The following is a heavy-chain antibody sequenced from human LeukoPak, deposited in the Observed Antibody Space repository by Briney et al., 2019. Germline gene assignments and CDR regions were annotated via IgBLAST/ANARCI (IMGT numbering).Heavy chain of an antibody. D-gene: IGHD3-10*01. V-gene: IGHV4-31*03. CDR3: ARHGDGPGYYFDY. Sequence: PSQTLSLTCTVSGGSISSGGYYWSWIRQHPGKGLEWIGYIYYSGSTYYNPSLKSRVTISVDTSKNQFSLKLSSVTAADTAVYYCARHGDGPGYYFDYWGQGTLVTVSS. J-gene: IGHJ4*02. CDR2: IYYSGST. CDR1: GGSISSGGYY.